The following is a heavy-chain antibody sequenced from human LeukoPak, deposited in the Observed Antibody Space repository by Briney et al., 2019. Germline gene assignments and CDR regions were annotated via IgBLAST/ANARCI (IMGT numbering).Heavy chain of an antibody. V-gene: IGHV3-23*01. CDR2: ISGSGGST. CDR1: GFTFSSYA. D-gene: IGHD6-13*01. CDR3: AKDFFSLTKTSIAAAGTFQH. J-gene: IGHJ1*01. Sequence: GGSLRLSCAASGFTFSSYAMSWVRQAPGKGLEWVSAISGSGGSTYYADSVKGRFTISRDNSKNTLYLQMNSLRAEDTAVYYCAKDFFSLTKTSIAAAGTFQHWGQGTLVTVSS.